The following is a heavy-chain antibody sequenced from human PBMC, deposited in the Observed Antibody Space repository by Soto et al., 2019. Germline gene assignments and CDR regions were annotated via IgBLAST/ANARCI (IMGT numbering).Heavy chain of an antibody. CDR3: ARDLGSGYDPGDY. Sequence: QVQLVQSGAEVKKPGSSVKVSCKTSGDIFSGYSISWVRQAPGQGLEWMGGIIPIFGTTNYAQRFHGRVTITADKSTSTVYMELHSLKSEDTAVYYCARDLGSGYDPGDYWGQGTLVTVSS. J-gene: IGHJ4*02. CDR1: GDIFSGYS. D-gene: IGHD5-12*01. V-gene: IGHV1-69*14. CDR2: IIPIFGTT.